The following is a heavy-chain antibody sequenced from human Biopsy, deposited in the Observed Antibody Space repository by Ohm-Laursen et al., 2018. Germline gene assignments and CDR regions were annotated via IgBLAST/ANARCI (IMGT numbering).Heavy chain of an antibody. D-gene: IGHD5/OR15-5a*01. CDR1: GFKFSTYV. CDR3: ARGVYDTTEFFFGLDV. V-gene: IGHV3-48*01. Sequence: SLRLSCAASGFKFSTYVMGWVRQAPGKGLEWVSYISRSSSTIYYADSVKGRFTISRDNGKNSMFLQMSSLTAEDTAVYFCARGVYDTTEFFFGLDVWGQGTTVTVSS. J-gene: IGHJ6*02. CDR2: ISRSSSTI.